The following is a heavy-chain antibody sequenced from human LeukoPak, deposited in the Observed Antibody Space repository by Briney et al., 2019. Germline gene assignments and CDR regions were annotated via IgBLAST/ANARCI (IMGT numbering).Heavy chain of an antibody. Sequence: SVKVSCKASGYTFTSYYMHWVRQAPGQGLEWMGIINPSGGSTSYAQKFQGRVTMTRDTSTSTVYMELSSLRSEDTAVYYCARDRAERDFWSGYYPLDYWGQGTLVTVSS. V-gene: IGHV1-46*01. CDR2: INPSGGST. J-gene: IGHJ4*02. CDR3: ARDRAERDFWSGYYPLDY. CDR1: GYTFTSYY. D-gene: IGHD3-3*01.